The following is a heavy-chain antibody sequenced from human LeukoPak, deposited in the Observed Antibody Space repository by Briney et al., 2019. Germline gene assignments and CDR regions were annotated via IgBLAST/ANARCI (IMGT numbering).Heavy chain of an antibody. CDR3: ARGSGYDYVWGSYRPNWFDP. CDR2: MNPNSGNT. V-gene: IGHV1-8*02. J-gene: IGHJ5*02. Sequence: ASVKVSCKASGYTFTSYGISWVRQATGQGLEWMGWMNPNSGNTGYAQKFQGRVTMTRNTSISTAYMELSSLRSEDTAVYYCARGSGYDYVWGSYRPNWFDPWGQGTLVTVSS. D-gene: IGHD3-16*02. CDR1: GYTFTSYG.